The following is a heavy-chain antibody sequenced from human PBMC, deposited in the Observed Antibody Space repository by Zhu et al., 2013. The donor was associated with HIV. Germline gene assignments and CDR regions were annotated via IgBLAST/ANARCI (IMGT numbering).Heavy chain of an antibody. CDR3: ARVRFHGGNSEGWKPRYYYYYYGMDV. D-gene: IGHD2-21*02. CDR2: IIPIFGTA. V-gene: IGHV1-69*06. CDR1: GGTFSSYA. Sequence: QVQLVQSGAEVKKPGSSVKVSCKASGGTFSSYAISWVRQAPGQGLEWMGGIIPIFGTANYAQKFQGRVTITADKSTSTAYMELSSLRSEDTAVYYCARVRFHGGNSEGWKPRYYYYYYGMDVWGQGTTVTVSS. J-gene: IGHJ6*02.